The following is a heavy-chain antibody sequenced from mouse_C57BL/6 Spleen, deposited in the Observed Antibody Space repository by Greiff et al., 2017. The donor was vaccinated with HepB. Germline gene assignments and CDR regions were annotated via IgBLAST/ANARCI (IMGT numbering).Heavy chain of an antibody. CDR3: ARGDQRYYFDY. J-gene: IGHJ2*01. CDR1: GYTFTSYW. CDR2: IDPSDSYT. D-gene: IGHD3-3*01. V-gene: IGHV1-59*01. Sequence: VQLQQPGAELVRPGTSVKLSCKASGYTFTSYWMHWVKQRPGQGLEWIGVIDPSDSYTNYNQKFKGKATLTVDTSSSTAYMQLSSLTSEDSAVYYCARGDQRYYFDYWGQGTTLTVSS.